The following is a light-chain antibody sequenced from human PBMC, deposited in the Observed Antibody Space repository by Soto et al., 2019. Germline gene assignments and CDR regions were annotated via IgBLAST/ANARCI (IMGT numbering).Light chain of an antibody. V-gene: IGKV3-20*01. Sequence: ETVLTQSPDTLSVSQGDRATLSCRASQRVGRSNVAWYQQKPGQAPRLLVYGPSTRAAGIPDRFSGNGSGTDFTLSISRVESEDFAVYFCQLYGGAFTFGPGTKVDIK. CDR3: QLYGGAFT. CDR1: QRVGRSN. J-gene: IGKJ3*01. CDR2: GPS.